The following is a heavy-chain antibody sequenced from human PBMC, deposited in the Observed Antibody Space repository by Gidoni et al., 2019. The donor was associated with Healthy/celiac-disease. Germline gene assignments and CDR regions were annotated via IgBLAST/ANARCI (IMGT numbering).Heavy chain of an antibody. J-gene: IGHJ5*02. CDR1: GGTFSRYA. V-gene: IGHV1-69*06. CDR2: IMPIVGTA. D-gene: IGHD3-10*01. CDR3: AVTYYYGSGSYFWFDP. Sequence: QVQLVQSGAEVKQPGSSVKVSCKASGGTFSRYAISGVRQAPGQGLEWMGGIMPIVGTANYAQKCQGRVTITADKSTSTAEMELSSLRSEDTAVYYCAVTYYYGSGSYFWFDPWGQGTLVTVSS.